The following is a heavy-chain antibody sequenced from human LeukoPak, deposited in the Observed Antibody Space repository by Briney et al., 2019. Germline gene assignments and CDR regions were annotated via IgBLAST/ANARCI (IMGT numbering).Heavy chain of an antibody. J-gene: IGHJ6*03. CDR2: IIPIFGTA. Sequence: VASVKVSCKASGGTFSSYAISWVRQAPGQGLEWMGGIIPIFGTANYAQKFQGRVTITADESTSTAYMELSSLRSEDTAVYYCASSSSRAYYYYYMDVWGKGTTVTVSS. CDR1: GGTFSSYA. CDR3: ASSSSRAYYYYYMDV. V-gene: IGHV1-69*13.